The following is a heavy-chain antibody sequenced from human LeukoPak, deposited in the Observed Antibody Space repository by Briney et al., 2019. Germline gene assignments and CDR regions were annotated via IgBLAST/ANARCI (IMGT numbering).Heavy chain of an antibody. CDR1: GFTFSSYS. D-gene: IGHD6-13*01. J-gene: IGHJ4*02. CDR2: ISSSSSYI. CDR3: ARDLSSWYGYYFDY. V-gene: IGHV3-21*01. Sequence: GGPLRLSCAASGFTFSSYSMNWVRQAPGKGLEWVSSISSSSSYIYYADSVKGRFTISRDNAKNSLYLQMNSLRAEDTAVYYCARDLSSWYGYYFDYWGQGTLVTVSS.